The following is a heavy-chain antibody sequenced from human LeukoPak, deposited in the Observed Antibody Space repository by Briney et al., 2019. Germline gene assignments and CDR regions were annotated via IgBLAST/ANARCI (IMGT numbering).Heavy chain of an antibody. CDR1: GLTFNYAW. V-gene: IGHV3-15*04. J-gene: IGHJ6*02. CDR2: TVSEIDGGTT. Sequence: PGGSLRLSCAASGLTFNYAWMSWVRQVPGKGLEWVGQTVSEIDGGTTDYAAPMKGRFTISRDDSKSTLYLQMNSLKIEDTAVYYCTTDEDWNYARKDVWGQGATVIVSS. CDR3: TTDEDWNYARKDV. D-gene: IGHD1-7*01.